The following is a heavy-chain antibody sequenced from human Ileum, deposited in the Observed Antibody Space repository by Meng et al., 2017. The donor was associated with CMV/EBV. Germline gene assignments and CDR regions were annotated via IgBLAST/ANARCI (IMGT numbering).Heavy chain of an antibody. J-gene: IGHJ4*02. CDR1: GGSISSVDSD. D-gene: IGHD2-15*01. V-gene: IGHV4-30-4*08. CDR2: IYYSGST. CDR3: ARQRGYCSGGSCYHFDY. Sequence: HVHSQAAPPGLSRPAQTLSLTCTVSGGSISSVDSDWSCIRQPPGKGLEWIGYIYYSGSTYYTPSLKSRITISVDTSKNQFSLKLSSVTAADTAVYYCARQRGYCSGGSCYHFDYWGQGTLVTVSS.